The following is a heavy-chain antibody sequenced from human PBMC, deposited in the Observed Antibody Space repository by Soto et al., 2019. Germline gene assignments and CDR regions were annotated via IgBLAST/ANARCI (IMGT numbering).Heavy chain of an antibody. CDR3: ARDPTYYFDSSGYSRRYFDL. CDR1: GGSVSSGSYY. J-gene: IGHJ2*01. Sequence: VQLQESGPGLVKPSETLSLTCTVSGGSVSSGSYYWSWIRQPPGKGPEWIGYIYYSGSTHYNPSLKSRVTISVDTSKNQFSLKLSSVTAADTAVYYCARDPTYYFDSSGYSRRYFDLWGRGTLVTVSS. CDR2: IYYSGST. D-gene: IGHD3-22*01. V-gene: IGHV4-61*01.